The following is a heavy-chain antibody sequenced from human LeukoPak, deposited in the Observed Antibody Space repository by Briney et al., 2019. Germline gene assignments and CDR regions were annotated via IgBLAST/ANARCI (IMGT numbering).Heavy chain of an antibody. CDR3: ALGAAFDI. V-gene: IGHV4-59*01. D-gene: IGHD3-16*01. CDR1: GASITSYF. CDR2: VYYTESP. J-gene: IGHJ3*02. Sequence: SETLSLTCSVSGASITSYFWSWVRQPPGKGLEWIGYVYYTESPNYNPSLKSRLTTSVDTSKNQFSLKLTSVTPADTAVYYCALGAAFDIWGQGTMVTVSS.